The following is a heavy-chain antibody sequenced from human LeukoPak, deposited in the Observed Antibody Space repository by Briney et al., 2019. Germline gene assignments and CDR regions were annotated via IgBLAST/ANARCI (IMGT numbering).Heavy chain of an antibody. V-gene: IGHV3-7*01. CDR2: IKQDGSEK. CDR3: ARERGSRSLDV. J-gene: IGHJ6*02. CDR1: GFTFSSYW. Sequence: GGSLRLFCAASGFTFSSYWMSWVRQAPGKGLEWVANIKQDGSEKYYVDSVKGRFTISRDNAKNSLYLQMNSLRAEDTAVYYCARERGSRSLDVWGQGTTVTVSS. D-gene: IGHD3-10*01.